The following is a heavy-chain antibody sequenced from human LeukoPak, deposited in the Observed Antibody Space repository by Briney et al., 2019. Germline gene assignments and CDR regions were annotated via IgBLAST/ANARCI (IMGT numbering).Heavy chain of an antibody. CDR1: GFTFSSYD. V-gene: IGHV3-13*01. CDR3: ARGYCSGGSCCAFDI. CDR2: IGTAGDT. D-gene: IGHD2-15*01. J-gene: IGHJ3*02. Sequence: GGSLRLSCAASGFTFSSYDMHWVRQATGKGLEWVSAIGTAGDTYYPGSVKGRFTISRENAKNSLYLQMNSLRAGDTAVYYCARGYCSGGSCCAFDIWGQGTMVTVSS.